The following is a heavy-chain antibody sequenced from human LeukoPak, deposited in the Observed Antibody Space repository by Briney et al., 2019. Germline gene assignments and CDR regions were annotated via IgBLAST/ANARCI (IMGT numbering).Heavy chain of an antibody. V-gene: IGHV4-38-2*02. CDR2: IYHSGST. CDR3: ARLSVHYYDSSETPHYYYYGMDV. Sequence: SETLSLTCTVSHYSISSNYYWGWIRQPPGKGLEWIGSIYHSGSTYYNPSLKSRVTISVDTSKNQFSLKLTSVTAADTAVYYCARLSVHYYDSSETPHYYYYGMDVWGQGTTVTVSS. CDR1: HYSISSNYY. J-gene: IGHJ6*02. D-gene: IGHD3-22*01.